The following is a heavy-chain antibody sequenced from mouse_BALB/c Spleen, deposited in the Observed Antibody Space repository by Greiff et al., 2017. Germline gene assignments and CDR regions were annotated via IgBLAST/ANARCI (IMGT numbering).Heavy chain of an antibody. Sequence: EVKLVESGGGLVKPGGSLKLSCAASGFAFSSYDMSWVRQTPEKRLEWVAYISSGGGSTYYPDTVKGRFTISRDNAKNTLYLQMSSLKSEDTAMYYCARHGLTYYFDYWGQGTTLTVSS. V-gene: IGHV5-12-1*01. D-gene: IGHD1-3*01. CDR2: ISSGGGST. J-gene: IGHJ2*01. CDR3: ARHGLTYYFDY. CDR1: GFAFSSYD.